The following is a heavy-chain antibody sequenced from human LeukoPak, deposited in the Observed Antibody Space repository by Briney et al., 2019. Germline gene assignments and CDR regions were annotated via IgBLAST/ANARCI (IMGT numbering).Heavy chain of an antibody. Sequence: GESLKISCKGSGYSFTNYWIGWVRQMPGKGLGWMGIIYPGDSDTRYSPSFQGQVTISADKSISTAYLQWSSLKASDTAMYYCARESRDGYNQGDYWGQGTLVTVSS. CDR1: GYSFTNYW. V-gene: IGHV5-51*01. CDR3: ARESRDGYNQGDY. CDR2: IYPGDSDT. J-gene: IGHJ4*02. D-gene: IGHD5-24*01.